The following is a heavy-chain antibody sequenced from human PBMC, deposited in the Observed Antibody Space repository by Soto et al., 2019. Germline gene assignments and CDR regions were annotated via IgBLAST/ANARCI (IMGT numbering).Heavy chain of an antibody. D-gene: IGHD2-15*01. Sequence: QVQLVESGGGLVKPGGSLRLSCAASGFTFSDYYMTWIRQAPGKGLEWVSYISSTGNTIYYADSVKGRFTISRDNARNSMSLQLNRLRVEDTAVYYCAREIVVEVAARETYNWFDPWGQGTLVIVSS. J-gene: IGHJ5*02. CDR1: GFTFSDYY. CDR3: AREIVVEVAARETYNWFDP. CDR2: ISSTGNTI. V-gene: IGHV3-11*01.